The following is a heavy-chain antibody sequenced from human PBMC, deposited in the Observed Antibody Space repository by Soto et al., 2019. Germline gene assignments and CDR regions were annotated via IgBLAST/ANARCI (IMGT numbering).Heavy chain of an antibody. Sequence: QVQLVESGGGLVQPGRSLRLSCAASGFTVTNTGKRWVRQAPGKGLEWVAVIWYDGNTKYYADSVKGRFTISRDNSMNTFNLKMKRLIDVDRAVYYGAVVSWFSCGSIHFFDYWGQGTLVTVSS. D-gene: IGHD2-15*01. V-gene: IGHV3-33*01. CDR3: AVVSWFSCGSIHFFDY. J-gene: IGHJ4*02. CDR1: GFTVTNTG. CDR2: IWYDGNTK.